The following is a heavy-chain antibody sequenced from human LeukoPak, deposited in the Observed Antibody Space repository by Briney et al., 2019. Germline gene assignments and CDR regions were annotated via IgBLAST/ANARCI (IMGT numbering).Heavy chain of an antibody. J-gene: IGHJ4*02. CDR1: GYSFASYW. CDR2: LYPGDSDT. V-gene: IGHV5-51*01. D-gene: IGHD1-1*01. Sequence: GESLKISCKGSGYSFASYWIGWVRQMPGKGLEFMGILYPGDSDTRYSPSFQGQVTISADKSISTAYLQWSSLKAPDTAMYYCARHETGPYFDYWGQGTLVTVSS. CDR3: ARHETGPYFDY.